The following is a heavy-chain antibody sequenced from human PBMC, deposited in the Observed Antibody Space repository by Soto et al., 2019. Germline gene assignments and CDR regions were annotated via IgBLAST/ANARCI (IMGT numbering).Heavy chain of an antibody. CDR2: ISGSGGST. CDR1: GFTFSSYA. CDR3: AKAQWVAVAGNDAFDI. J-gene: IGHJ3*02. V-gene: IGHV3-23*01. Sequence: GGSLSLSCAASGFTFSSYAMSWVRQAPGKGLEWVSAISGSGGSTYYADSLKGRFTISRDNSKKTLDLQMNSLRAEDTAVYYCAKAQWVAVAGNDAFDIWGQGTMVTVSS. D-gene: IGHD6-19*01.